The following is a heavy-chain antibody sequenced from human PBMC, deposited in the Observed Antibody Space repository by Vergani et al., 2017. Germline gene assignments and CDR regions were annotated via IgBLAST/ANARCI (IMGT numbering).Heavy chain of an antibody. D-gene: IGHD3-10*01. J-gene: IGHJ4*02. V-gene: IGHV4-31*03. CDR3: ARGDYYGSGSYSYFDY. CDR1: GGSISSGGYY. CDR2: IYYSGST. Sequence: QVQLQESGPGLVKPSQTLSLTCTVSGGSISSGGYYWSWIRQHPGKGLEWIGYIYYSGSTYYNPSLKSRVTISVDTSKNRFSLKLSSVTAADTAVYYCARGDYYGSGSYSYFDYWGQGTLVTVSS.